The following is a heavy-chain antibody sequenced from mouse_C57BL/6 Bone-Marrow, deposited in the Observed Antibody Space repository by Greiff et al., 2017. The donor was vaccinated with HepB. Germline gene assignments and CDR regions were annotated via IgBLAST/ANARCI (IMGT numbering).Heavy chain of an antibody. V-gene: IGHV14-4*01. CDR3: TRGFYYYGSSPYWYFDV. D-gene: IGHD1-1*01. CDR2: IDPENGDT. Sequence: EVKLMESGAELVRPGASVKLSCTASGFNIKDDYMHWVKQRPEQGLEWIGWIDPENGDTEYASKFQGKATITADTSSNTAYLQLSSLTSEDTAVYYCTRGFYYYGSSPYWYFDVWGTGTTVTVSS. J-gene: IGHJ1*03. CDR1: GFNIKDDY.